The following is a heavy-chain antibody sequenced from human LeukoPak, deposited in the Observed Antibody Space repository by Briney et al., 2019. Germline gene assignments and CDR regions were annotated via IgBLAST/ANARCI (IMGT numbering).Heavy chain of an antibody. CDR1: GGTFSSYA. CDR3: ARAGPYCSSTSCYRGYYYMDV. Sequence: ASVKVSCKASGGTFSSYAISWVRQAPGQGLGWMGGIIPIFGTANYAQKFQGRVTITTDESTSTAYMELSSLRSEDTAVYYCARAGPYCSSTSCYRGYYYMDVWGKGTTVTVSS. V-gene: IGHV1-69*05. CDR2: IIPIFGTA. D-gene: IGHD2-2*02. J-gene: IGHJ6*03.